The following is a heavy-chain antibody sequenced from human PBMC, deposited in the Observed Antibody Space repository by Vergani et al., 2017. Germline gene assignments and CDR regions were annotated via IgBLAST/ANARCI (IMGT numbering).Heavy chain of an antibody. J-gene: IGHJ3*02. V-gene: IGHV5-51*01. CDR2: IYPGYSDT. CDR1: GYSFTSYW. Sequence: EVQLVQSGAEVKKPGESLKISCKGSGYSFTSYWIGWVRQMPGKGLEWMGIIYPGYSDTRYSPSFQGQVTISADKSISTAYLQGSSLKASDTAMYYCARRVTMVWGVISKYDAFDIWGQGTMVTVSS. D-gene: IGHD3-10*01. CDR3: ARRVTMVWGVISKYDAFDI.